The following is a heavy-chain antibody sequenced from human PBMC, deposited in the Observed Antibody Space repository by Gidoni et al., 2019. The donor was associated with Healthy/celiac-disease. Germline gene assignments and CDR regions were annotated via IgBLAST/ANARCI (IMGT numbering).Heavy chain of an antibody. V-gene: IGHV4-34*01. CDR2: INHSGST. CDR1: GGSFRGYY. J-gene: IGHJ6*02. Sequence: QVQLQQWGAGLLKPSETLSLTCAVYGGSFRGYYWSWIRQPPGKGLEWIGEINHSGSTNYNPSLKSRVTISVDTSKNQFSLKLSSVTAADTAVYYCAREGGGWYLGYYYYGMDVWGQGTTVTVSS. D-gene: IGHD6-19*01. CDR3: AREGGGWYLGYYYYGMDV.